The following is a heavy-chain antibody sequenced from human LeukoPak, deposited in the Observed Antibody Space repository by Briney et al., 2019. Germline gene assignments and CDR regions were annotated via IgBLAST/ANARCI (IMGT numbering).Heavy chain of an antibody. CDR3: ARDRYGILTGYVRFDY. J-gene: IGHJ4*02. CDR1: GFTFSSYS. CDR2: ISSSSSTI. D-gene: IGHD3-9*01. V-gene: IGHV3-48*01. Sequence: GGSLRLSCAASGFTFSSYSMNWVRQAPGKGLEWVSYISSSSSTIYYADSVKGRFTISRDNAKNSLYLQMNSLRAEDTAVYYCARDRYGILTGYVRFDYWGQGTLVTVSS.